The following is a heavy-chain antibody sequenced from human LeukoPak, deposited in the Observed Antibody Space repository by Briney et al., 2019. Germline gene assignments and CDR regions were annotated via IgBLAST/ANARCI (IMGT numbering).Heavy chain of an antibody. V-gene: IGHV4-61*02. J-gene: IGHJ2*01. Sequence: SETLSLTCTVSGDSISSGSYYWSWIRQPAGKGLEWIGRIYTSGSTNYNPSLKSRVTISVDTSKNQFSLKLSSVTAADTAVYYCARVQYQLVDWYFDLWGRGTLVTVSS. CDR2: IYTSGST. D-gene: IGHD2-2*01. CDR1: GDSISSGSYY. CDR3: ARVQYQLVDWYFDL.